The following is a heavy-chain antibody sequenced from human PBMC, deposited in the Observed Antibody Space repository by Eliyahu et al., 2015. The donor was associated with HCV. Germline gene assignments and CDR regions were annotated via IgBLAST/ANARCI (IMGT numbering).Heavy chain of an antibody. V-gene: IGHV3-23*01. J-gene: IGHJ4*02. CDR2: IVGNGGSG. CDR1: GFTFSMYA. D-gene: IGHD3-3*01. Sequence: EVQLLESGGGLVQPGGSLRLSCVASGFTFSMYAMNWVRQTPRKGLEWVSGIVGNGGSGDYGVSVKDRFTISRDNSKNTLYLQMDRLRGEDTAVYFCVRGSAFHSHYDFWSNTYTGFDHWGLGTTVTVSS. CDR3: VRGSAFHSHYDFWSNTYTGFDH.